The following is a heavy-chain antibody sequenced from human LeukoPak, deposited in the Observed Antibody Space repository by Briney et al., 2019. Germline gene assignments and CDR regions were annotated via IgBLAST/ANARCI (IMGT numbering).Heavy chain of an antibody. V-gene: IGHV4-39*01. CDR2: IFHSGST. D-gene: IGHD5-12*01. J-gene: IGHJ6*03. CDR1: GGSISSNSYY. CDR3: ARHPGGYSAYRYYYYYMDV. Sequence: PSETLSLTCTVSGGSISSNSYYWGWIRQPPGKGPEWIANIFHSGSTYYNPSLKSRVTVSVDSSQNQFSLELSSVTAADTAIYYCARHPGGYSAYRYYYYYMDVWGKGTTVTVSS.